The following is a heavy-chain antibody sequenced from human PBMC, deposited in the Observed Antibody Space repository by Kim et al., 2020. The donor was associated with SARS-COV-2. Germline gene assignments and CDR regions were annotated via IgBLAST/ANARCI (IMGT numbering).Heavy chain of an antibody. Sequence: SVKVSCKASGYTFTYRYLHWVRQAPGQALEWMGWITHFNGNTNYAQKFQDRVTITRERSMSTAFMELSNLRSEDTAMCYCASSAYYGSGSRDAFDIWGQGTTVTVSS. J-gene: IGHJ3*02. CDR1: GYTFTYRY. CDR3: ASSAYYGSGSRDAFDI. V-gene: IGHV1-45*02. CDR2: ITHFNGNT. D-gene: IGHD3-10*01.